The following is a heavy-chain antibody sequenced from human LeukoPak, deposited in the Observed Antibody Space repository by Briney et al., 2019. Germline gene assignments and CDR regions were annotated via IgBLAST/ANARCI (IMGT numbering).Heavy chain of an antibody. V-gene: IGHV3-23*01. CDR2: ISGSGGGT. D-gene: IGHD3-22*01. Sequence: GGSLRLSCAVSGITLSNYGMSWVRQAPGKGLEWVAGISGSGGGTNYADSVKGRFTISRDNSRNTLYLQMNSLRAEDTAVYFCAKRGVVIRVILVGFHKEAYYFDSWGRGALVTVSS. CDR3: AKRGVVIRVILVGFHKEAYYFDS. CDR1: GITLSNYG. J-gene: IGHJ4*02.